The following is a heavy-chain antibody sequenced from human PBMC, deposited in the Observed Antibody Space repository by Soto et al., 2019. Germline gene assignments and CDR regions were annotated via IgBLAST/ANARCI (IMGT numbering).Heavy chain of an antibody. CDR2: IYSGGST. Sequence: EVQLVESGGGLVQPGGSLRLSCAASGFTVSSNYMSWVRQAPGKGLEWVSVIYSGGSTYYADSVKGRFTISRDNSKNTLYLQMNSLRADDTAVYYCASQWELLQGSLAFDIWGQGTMVTVSS. CDR1: GFTVSSNY. J-gene: IGHJ3*02. CDR3: ASQWELLQGSLAFDI. D-gene: IGHD1-26*01. V-gene: IGHV3-66*04.